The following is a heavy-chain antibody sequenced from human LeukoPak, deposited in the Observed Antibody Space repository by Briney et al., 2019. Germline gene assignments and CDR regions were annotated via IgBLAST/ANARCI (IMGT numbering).Heavy chain of an antibody. CDR3: AKYLGQYYYDSSGLDY. V-gene: IGHV3-23*01. CDR1: GITLSNYG. D-gene: IGHD3-22*01. J-gene: IGHJ4*02. CDR2: ISGSGGST. Sequence: GGSLRLSCAVSGITLSNYGMSWVRQAPGKGLEWVSAISGSGGSTYYADSVKGRFTISRDNSKNTLYLQMNSLRAEDTAVYYCAKYLGQYYYDSSGLDYWGQGTLVTVSS.